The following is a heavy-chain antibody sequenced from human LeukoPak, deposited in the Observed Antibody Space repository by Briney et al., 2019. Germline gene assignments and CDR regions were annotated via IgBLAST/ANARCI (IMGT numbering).Heavy chain of an antibody. J-gene: IGHJ4*02. CDR2: IYTSGTT. V-gene: IGHV4-4*07. Sequence: SETLSLTCTVSGGFFSSYYWSWIRQPAGEGLEWIGRIYTSGTTNYNPSLKSRLTMSIDTSKNQFSLKLSSVNAADTAVYYCARDFEYWGQGILVTVSS. CDR3: ARDFEY. CDR1: GGFFSSYY.